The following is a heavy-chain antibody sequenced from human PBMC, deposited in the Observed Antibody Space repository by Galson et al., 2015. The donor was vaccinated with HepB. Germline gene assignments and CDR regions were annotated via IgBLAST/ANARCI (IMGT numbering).Heavy chain of an antibody. Sequence: SLRLSCAASGLTFSSYAMRWVRQAPGKGLEWVSTITGGGGSTYYADSVKGRFTISRDNSKNTLYLEMNSLRAEDTAVYYCATNSVSKGLDYWGQGTLVTVSS. CDR2: ITGGGGST. V-gene: IGHV3-23*01. CDR3: ATNSVSKGLDY. CDR1: GLTFSSYA. J-gene: IGHJ4*02. D-gene: IGHD1-26*01.